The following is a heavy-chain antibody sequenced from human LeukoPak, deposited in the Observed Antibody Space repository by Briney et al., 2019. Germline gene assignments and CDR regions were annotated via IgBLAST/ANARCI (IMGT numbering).Heavy chain of an antibody. V-gene: IGHV4-59*01. CDR3: ARAGFRGELWRWFDP. Sequence: SETLSLTCTVSGGSISHYYWSWIGQPPGKGLEWIGYIYYSGSTNYNPSLKSRVTISVDTSKNQFSLKLSSVTAADTAVYYCARAGFRGELWRWFDPWGQGTLVTVSS. CDR1: GGSISHYY. D-gene: IGHD3-16*01. J-gene: IGHJ5*02. CDR2: IYYSGST.